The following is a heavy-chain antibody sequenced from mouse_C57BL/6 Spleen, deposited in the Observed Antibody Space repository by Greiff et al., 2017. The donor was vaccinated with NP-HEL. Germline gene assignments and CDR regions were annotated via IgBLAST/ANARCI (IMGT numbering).Heavy chain of an antibody. D-gene: IGHD4-1*01. CDR1: GYSFTGYY. CDR3: ARSEAGTGFDY. V-gene: IGHV1-42*01. CDR2: INPSTGGT. Sequence: VQLKESGPELVKPGASVKISCKASGYSFTGYYMNWVKQSPEKSLEWIGEINPSTGGTTYNQKFKAKATLTVDKSSSTAYMQLKSLTSEDSAVYYCARSEAGTGFDYWGQGTTLTVSS. J-gene: IGHJ2*01.